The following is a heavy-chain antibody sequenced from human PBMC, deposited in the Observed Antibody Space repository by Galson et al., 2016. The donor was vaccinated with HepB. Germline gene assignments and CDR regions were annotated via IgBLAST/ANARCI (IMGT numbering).Heavy chain of an antibody. V-gene: IGHV3-48*02. CDR2: ISRVSDNM. Sequence: SLRLSCAGSGFTFSGYSMNWVRQAPGKGLEWISYISRVSDNMYYTDSVRGRFTNSRDNAKSSLFLQMNSLRDEDTAVYYCAREESSGSYCNYWGQGTLVTVSS. CDR1: GFTFSGYS. CDR3: AREESSGSYCNY. D-gene: IGHD1-26*01. J-gene: IGHJ4*02.